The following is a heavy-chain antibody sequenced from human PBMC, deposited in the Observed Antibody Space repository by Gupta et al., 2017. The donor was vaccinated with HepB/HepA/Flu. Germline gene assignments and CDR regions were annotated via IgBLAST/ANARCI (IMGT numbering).Heavy chain of an antibody. CDR1: GEGVPTNSVA. J-gene: IGHJ4*02. Sequence: QVQLQQSGPGLVKPSQTLSLTCAIPGEGVPTNSVAGNGFSQSPSRGLEWLGRTYYRSKWYNDYAVSVKSRITINPDTSKNQFSLQLNSVTPEDTAVYYCARVPGLSSGYYFDYWGQGTLVTVSS. CDR2: TYYRSKWYN. V-gene: IGHV6-1*01. CDR3: ARVPGLSSGYYFDY. D-gene: IGHD1-14*01.